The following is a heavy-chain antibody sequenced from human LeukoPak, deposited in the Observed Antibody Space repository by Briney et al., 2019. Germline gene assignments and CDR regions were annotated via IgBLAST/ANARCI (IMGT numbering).Heavy chain of an antibody. D-gene: IGHD3-10*01. CDR2: IYYSGST. CDR1: GGSISNKY. Sequence: PSETLSLTCTVSGGSISNKYWSWIRQPPGKGLEWIGYIYYSGSTNYNPSLKSRVTILVDTSKNQFSLKLSSVTAADTAVYFCARDSSFKVRGARSGIDYWGQGTLVTVSS. CDR3: ARDSSFKVRGARSGIDY. V-gene: IGHV4-59*01. J-gene: IGHJ4*02.